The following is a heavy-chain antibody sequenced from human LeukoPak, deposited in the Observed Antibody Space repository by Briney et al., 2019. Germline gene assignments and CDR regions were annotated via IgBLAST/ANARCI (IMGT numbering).Heavy chain of an antibody. Sequence: SGGSLRLSCAASGFTFTNYGMHWVRQAPGKGLEWVAAILYDGSNKYYADSVKGRFTISRDNSKNTLYLQMNSLRAEDTAVYYCAKDQLRYTINQRSPFDYWGQGTLVTVSS. D-gene: IGHD3-9*01. CDR3: AKDQLRYTINQRSPFDY. CDR1: GFTFTNYG. CDR2: ILYDGSNK. J-gene: IGHJ4*02. V-gene: IGHV3-30*18.